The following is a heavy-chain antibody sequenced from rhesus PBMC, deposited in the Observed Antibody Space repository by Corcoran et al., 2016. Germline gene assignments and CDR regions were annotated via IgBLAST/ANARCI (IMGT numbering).Heavy chain of an antibody. V-gene: IGHV4-80*01. D-gene: IGHD6-25*01. CDR3: ARAYSGSLYWYFDL. CDR2: INGNSGST. CDR1: GGSFSSYW. J-gene: IGHJ2*01. Sequence: QVQLQESGPGLVKPSETLSLTCAVSGGSFSSYWWSWIRQPPGKGLEWIGEINGNSGSTNYNPSLKSRVTISKDSSKNQFSLKLSSVTAADTAVYYCARAYSGSLYWYFDLRGPGTPITISS.